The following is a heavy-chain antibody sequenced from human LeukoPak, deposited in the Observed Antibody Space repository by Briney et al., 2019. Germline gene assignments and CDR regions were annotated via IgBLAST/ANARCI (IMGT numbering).Heavy chain of an antibody. J-gene: IGHJ4*02. D-gene: IGHD3-22*01. CDR3: ARGDYYDSSGYSY. V-gene: IGHV4-59*01. CDR1: GGSISSYY. Sequence: KASETLSLTCTVSGGSISSYYWGWIRQPPGKGLEWIGYIYYSGSTNYNPSLKSRVTISVDTSKNQFSLKLSSVTAADTAVYYCARGDYYDSSGYSYWGQGTLVAVSS. CDR2: IYYSGST.